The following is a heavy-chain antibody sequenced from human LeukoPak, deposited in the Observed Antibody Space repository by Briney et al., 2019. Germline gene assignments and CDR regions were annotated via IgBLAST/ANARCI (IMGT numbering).Heavy chain of an antibody. Sequence: GGSLRLSCAASGFTVSSNYMSWVRQAPGKGLEWVSVIYSGGSTYYADSVKSRFTISRDNSKNTLYLQMNSLRAEDTAVYYCARDGYSSGWYSTGYYFDYWGQGTLVTVSS. V-gene: IGHV3-66*01. CDR1: GFTVSSNY. CDR2: IYSGGST. J-gene: IGHJ4*02. D-gene: IGHD6-19*01. CDR3: ARDGYSSGWYSTGYYFDY.